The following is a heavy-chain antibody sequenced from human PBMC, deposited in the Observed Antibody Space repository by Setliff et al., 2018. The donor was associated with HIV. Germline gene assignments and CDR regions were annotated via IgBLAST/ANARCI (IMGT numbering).Heavy chain of an antibody. CDR1: GGTFSSYA. Sequence: ASVKVSCKASGGTFSSYAISWVRQAPGQGLEWMGGIIPVFATANYAQKFQGRVTITADESTLTAYMELSSLTSEDTAVYFCARGTGSYSYFDSWGLGTLVTVSS. D-gene: IGHD1-26*01. J-gene: IGHJ4*02. CDR3: ARGTGSYSYFDS. V-gene: IGHV1-69*13. CDR2: IIPVFATA.